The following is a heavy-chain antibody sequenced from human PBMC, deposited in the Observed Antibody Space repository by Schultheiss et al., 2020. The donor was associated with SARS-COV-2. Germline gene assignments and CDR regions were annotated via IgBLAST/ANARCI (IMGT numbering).Heavy chain of an antibody. D-gene: IGHD3-10*01. CDR2: ISAYNGNT. J-gene: IGHJ4*02. Sequence: VKVSCKASGYTFTSYGISWVRQAPGQGLEWMGWISAYNGNTNYAQKLQGRVTMTTDTSTSTAYMELRSLRSDDTAVYYCARDENYYGSGSYYPFDYWGQGTLVTVSS. CDR3: ARDENYYGSGSYYPFDY. CDR1: GYTFTSYG. V-gene: IGHV1-18*01.